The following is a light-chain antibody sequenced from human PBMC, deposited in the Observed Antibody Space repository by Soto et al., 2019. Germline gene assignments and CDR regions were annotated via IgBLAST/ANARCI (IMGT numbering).Light chain of an antibody. CDR3: QTWGTGPRVV. CDR2: LNSDGSL. V-gene: IGLV4-69*01. Sequence: QSVLTQSPSASASLGASVNLTCTLSSGHSSFAIAWHQQQPEKGPRYLMKLNSDGSLSKGDGIPDRFSGSSSGTERYLTISSLQSEDEADYYCQTWGTGPRVVFGGGTKLTVL. J-gene: IGLJ2*01. CDR1: SGHSSFA.